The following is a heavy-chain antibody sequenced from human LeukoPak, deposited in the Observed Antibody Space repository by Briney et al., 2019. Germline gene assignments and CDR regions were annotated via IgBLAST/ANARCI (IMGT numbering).Heavy chain of an antibody. J-gene: IGHJ3*02. CDR2: IWYDGKNDQ. V-gene: IGHV3-30*02. D-gene: IGHD2-2*01. CDR1: GFTFSRYG. Sequence: GGSLRLSCAVSGFTFSRYGMHWIRQAPGKGMEWVAFIWYDGKNDQEYAESVKGRFTITRDNSKNTLYLQMNSLRTEDTAMYYCAKDRCSSSTCREAFEIWGQGTLVTVSS. CDR3: AKDRCSSSTCREAFEI.